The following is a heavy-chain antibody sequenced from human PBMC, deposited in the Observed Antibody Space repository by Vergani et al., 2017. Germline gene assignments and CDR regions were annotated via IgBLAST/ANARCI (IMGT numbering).Heavy chain of an antibody. CDR2: ISGSGVSA. Sequence: EVQLLESGGGLVQPGGSLRLSCAASGFTFSNYAMNWVRQAPGKGLEWVSGISGSGVSAYYTDSVKDRFTISRDNSKNVLFLQMNNLRTEDTAIYYCAKQYFVSGEYLFDNWGQGTLDTVSS. J-gene: IGHJ4*02. V-gene: IGHV3-23*01. CDR3: AKQYFVSGEYLFDN. CDR1: GFTFSNYA. D-gene: IGHD3-16*01.